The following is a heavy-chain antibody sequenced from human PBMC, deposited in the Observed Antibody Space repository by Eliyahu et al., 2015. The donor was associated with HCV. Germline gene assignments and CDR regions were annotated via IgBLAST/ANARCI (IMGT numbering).Heavy chain of an antibody. D-gene: IGHD7-27*01. CDR3: ARGEAVAFDF. CDR2: ISGSSSTI. J-gene: IGHJ3*01. Sequence: EVHLVESGGGLVQPGGSLRLACAASGFTFSSHSMNWVRQAPGKGLEWVSYISGSSSTIYYADSVKGRLTISRDNAKNSLYLQMNSLRAGDTAVYYCARGEAVAFDFWGQGTVVTVSS. CDR1: GFTFSSHS. V-gene: IGHV3-48*01.